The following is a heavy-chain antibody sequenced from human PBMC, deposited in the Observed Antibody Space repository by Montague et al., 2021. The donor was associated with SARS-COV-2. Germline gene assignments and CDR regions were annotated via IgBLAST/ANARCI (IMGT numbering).Heavy chain of an antibody. V-gene: IGHV4-34*01. J-gene: IGHJ6*02. Sequence: SETLSLTCAVYGGSLTGYYWSWIRQPQEKGLEWIGEINHSANTKYNPSLKRPVTISIDTSKNQFSLKVTSVTAADTATYYCASGIYPSGSYYNRYYYGLNIWGQGTPVIVSS. CDR1: GGSLTGYY. CDR3: ASGIYPSGSYYNRYYYGLNI. D-gene: IGHD3-10*01. CDR2: INHSANT.